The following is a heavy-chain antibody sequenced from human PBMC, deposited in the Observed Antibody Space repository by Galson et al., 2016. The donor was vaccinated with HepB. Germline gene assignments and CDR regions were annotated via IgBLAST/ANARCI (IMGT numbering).Heavy chain of an antibody. Sequence: SLRLSCAASGFRFSSYVMSWVRQAPGKGLDWVSSINGGGGITYYADSVKGRFTISRDNSKNTVYLQMSNLRAEDTAVYYCAKEGTIFGMIPYGVDVWGQGTTVTVSS. CDR3: AKEGTIFGMIPYGVDV. CDR2: INGGGGIT. D-gene: IGHD3-3*01. V-gene: IGHV3-23*01. CDR1: GFRFSSYV. J-gene: IGHJ6*02.